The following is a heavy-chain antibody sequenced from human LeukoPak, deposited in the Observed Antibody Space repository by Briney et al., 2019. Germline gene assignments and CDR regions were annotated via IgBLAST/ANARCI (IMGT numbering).Heavy chain of an antibody. J-gene: IGHJ6*02. D-gene: IGHD3-3*01. CDR3: ARHKGGWRSGYYSPVPDYGMDV. CDR1: GGSISSYY. CDR2: IYYSGST. Sequence: SETLSLTCTVSGGSISSYYWGWIRQPPGKGLEWIGYIYYSGSTNYNPSLKSRVTISVDTSKNQFSLKLSSVTAADTAVYYCARHKGGWRSGYYSPVPDYGMDVWGQGTTVTVSS. V-gene: IGHV4-59*08.